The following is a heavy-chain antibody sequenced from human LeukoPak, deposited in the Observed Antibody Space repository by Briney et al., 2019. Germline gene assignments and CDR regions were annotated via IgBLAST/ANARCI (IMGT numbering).Heavy chain of an antibody. D-gene: IGHD6-19*01. J-gene: IGHJ4*02. CDR2: ITDSGDTT. Sequence: GGSLRLSCAASGFTFSSYAMNWVRQAPGKGLEWVSIITDSGDTTSYADSVKGRFTISRDNSKNTLFLQMNNLRAEDTAVYYCAKVRGGWYVLDYWGQGTLVTVSS. V-gene: IGHV3-23*01. CDR1: GFTFSSYA. CDR3: AKVRGGWYVLDY.